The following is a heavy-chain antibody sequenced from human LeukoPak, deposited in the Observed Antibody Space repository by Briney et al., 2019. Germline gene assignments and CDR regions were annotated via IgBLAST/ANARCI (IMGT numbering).Heavy chain of an antibody. CDR2: ISGRGGST. CDR1: EFTFSSYA. D-gene: IGHD3-10*01. Sequence: PGGSLRLSCAASEFTFSSYAMNWVRQAPGKGLEWVSSISGRGGSTYYADTVKGRFTISRDNSKNTLYLQMNSLRAEDTAVYYCAKDGAIGFAESDGMDVWGQGTTVTVSS. J-gene: IGHJ6*02. V-gene: IGHV3-23*01. CDR3: AKDGAIGFAESDGMDV.